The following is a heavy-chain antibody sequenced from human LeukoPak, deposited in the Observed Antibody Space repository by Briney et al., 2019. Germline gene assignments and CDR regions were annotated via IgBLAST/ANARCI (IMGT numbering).Heavy chain of an antibody. CDR1: GFTFSSYA. J-gene: IGHJ4*02. V-gene: IGHV3-30-3*01. D-gene: IGHD1-26*01. Sequence: GRSLRLSCAASGFTFSSYAMHWVRQAPGKGLEWVAVISYDGSNKYYADSVKGRFTISRDNSKNTLYLQMNSLRAEDTAVYYCAREYLVGATPGAFDYWGQGTLVTVSS. CDR2: ISYDGSNK. CDR3: AREYLVGATPGAFDY.